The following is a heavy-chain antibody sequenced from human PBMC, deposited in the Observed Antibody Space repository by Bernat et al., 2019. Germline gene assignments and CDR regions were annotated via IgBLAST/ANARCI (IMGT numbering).Heavy chain of an antibody. CDR3: ARARYYDFWSGYLDNWFDP. CDR2: IYHSGST. V-gene: IGHV4-4*02. J-gene: IGHJ5*02. D-gene: IGHD3-3*01. Sequence: VQLQESGPGLVKPSGTLSLTCVVSGDSISSSNWWSWVRQPPGKGLEWIGQIYHSGSTNYNPSLRSRVTISVDKSKNQFSLKLSSVTAADTAVYYCARARYYDFWSGYLDNWFDPWGQGTLVTVSS. CDR1: GDSISSSNW.